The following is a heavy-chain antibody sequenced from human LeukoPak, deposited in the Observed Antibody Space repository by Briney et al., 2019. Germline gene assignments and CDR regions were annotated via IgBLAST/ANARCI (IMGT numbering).Heavy chain of an antibody. CDR1: GFAFSTSA. J-gene: IGHJ4*02. CDR2: IRGDAAST. CDR3: AKDLGATYGDYFDY. Sequence: GGSLRLSCAASGFAFSTSAMTWVRQAPGKGLEWVSAIRGDAASTYYADSVKGRFTISRDTSKNTLFLQMNGLRAEDTAVYYCAKDLGATYGDYFDYWGQGTLVTVSS. V-gene: IGHV3-23*01. D-gene: IGHD4-17*01.